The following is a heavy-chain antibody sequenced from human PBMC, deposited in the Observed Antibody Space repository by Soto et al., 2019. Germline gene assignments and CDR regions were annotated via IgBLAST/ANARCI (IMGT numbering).Heavy chain of an antibody. J-gene: IGHJ6*02. V-gene: IGHV4-31*03. CDR3: ARDPAVSTIAAAGTDYYYGMDV. D-gene: IGHD6-13*01. CDR2: IYYSGST. CDR1: GGSISSGGYY. Sequence: SETLSLTCTVPGGSISSGGYYWSWIRQHPGKGLEWIGYIYYSGSTYYNPSLKSRVTISVDTSKNQFSLKLSSVTAADTAVYYCARDPAVSTIAAAGTDYYYGMDVWGQGTTVTVSS.